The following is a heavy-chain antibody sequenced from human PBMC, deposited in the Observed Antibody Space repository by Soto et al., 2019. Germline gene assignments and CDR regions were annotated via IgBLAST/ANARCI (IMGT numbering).Heavy chain of an antibody. J-gene: IGHJ5*01. V-gene: IGHV3-21*02. CDR1: GFTFSAYT. CDR3: VRGSYGAYDS. Sequence: EVQLVESGGGLVKPGGSLRLSCAASGFTFSAYTMNWVRQATGKGLEWVSSLDPSSTYIYYADSVKGRFTLSRDNAKHSLFLRLNSLRADDTALCYCVRGSYGAYDSWGQGTLVTVSS. CDR2: LDPSSTYI. D-gene: IGHD4-17*01.